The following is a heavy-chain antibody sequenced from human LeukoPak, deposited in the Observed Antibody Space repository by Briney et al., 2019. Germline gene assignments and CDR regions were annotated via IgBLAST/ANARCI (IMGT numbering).Heavy chain of an antibody. J-gene: IGHJ4*02. CDR3: ASGSTYRELLGMVDY. D-gene: IGHD7-27*01. Sequence: GGSLRLSCAASGFTFSTYRMAWVRQAPGKGLEWVAVISYDGNNKYYADSVKGRFTISRDNSKNTLSVQMNNLRDEDTAIYYCASGSTYRELLGMVDYWGQGTLVTVSS. CDR2: ISYDGNNK. V-gene: IGHV3-30*03. CDR1: GFTFSTYR.